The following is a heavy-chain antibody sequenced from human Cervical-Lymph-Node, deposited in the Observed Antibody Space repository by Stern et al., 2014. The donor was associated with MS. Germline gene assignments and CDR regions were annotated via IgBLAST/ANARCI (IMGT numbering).Heavy chain of an antibody. J-gene: IGHJ4*02. D-gene: IGHD3-16*01. V-gene: IGHV3-21*06. Sequence: EVQLVQSGGGLVKPGGSLRLSCVVSGFTFSNYRMTWVRQAPGKGLEWVSSISRSSSYIDYADSVKGRLTISIDSAENSLFLQMTSLRVEDTAVYYCARVTGDRGIGGFDYWGQGTLVTVSS. CDR3: ARVTGDRGIGGFDY. CDR1: GFTFSNYR. CDR2: ISRSSSYI.